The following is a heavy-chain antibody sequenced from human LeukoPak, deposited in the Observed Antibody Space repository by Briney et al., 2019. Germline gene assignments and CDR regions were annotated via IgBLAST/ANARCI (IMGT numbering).Heavy chain of an antibody. CDR2: ISAYNGNT. J-gene: IGHJ3*02. V-gene: IGHV1-18*01. D-gene: IGHD6-19*01. Sequence: ASVKVSCKASGYTFITYDINWVRQAPGQGLEWMGWISAYNGNTNYAQKLQGRVTMTTDTSTSTAYMELRSLRSDDTAVYYCARPYSSGWYDAFDIWGQGTMVTVSS. CDR3: ARPYSSGWYDAFDI. CDR1: GYTFITYD.